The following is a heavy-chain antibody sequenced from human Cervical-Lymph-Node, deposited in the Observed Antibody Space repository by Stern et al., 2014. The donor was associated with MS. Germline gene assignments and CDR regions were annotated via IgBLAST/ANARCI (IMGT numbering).Heavy chain of an antibody. J-gene: IGHJ6*02. CDR2: IIPIIGIA. CDR3: ARDGRHTNNYGLDV. CDR1: GGTFNVYA. Sequence: QVQLVQSGAEVKKPGSSVKVSCQASGGTFNVYAINWLRQAPGQGLEWMGVIIPIIGIANYAQKFQGRVTITADESTRTSSMQLSSLTSNDTGVYYCARDGRHTNNYGLDVWGQGTTVTVSS. V-gene: IGHV1-69*01.